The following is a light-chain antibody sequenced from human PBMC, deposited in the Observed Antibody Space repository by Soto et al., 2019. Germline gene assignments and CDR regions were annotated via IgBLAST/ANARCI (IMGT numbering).Light chain of an antibody. Sequence: EIVLKQSPATLSSSPGERATLSCRASQSVSSYLAWYQQKPGQAARLLIYDASNRATGIPDRFSGSGSGTDFTLTISSLQPDDFAAYYCQQYKSYWPFGQGTKVDIK. V-gene: IGKV3-11*01. J-gene: IGKJ1*01. CDR1: QSVSSY. CDR2: DAS. CDR3: QQYKSYWP.